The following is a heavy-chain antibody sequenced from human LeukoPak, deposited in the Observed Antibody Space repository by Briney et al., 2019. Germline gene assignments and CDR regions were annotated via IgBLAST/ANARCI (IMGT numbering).Heavy chain of an antibody. CDR1: GYSISSGYY. V-gene: IGHV4-38-2*01. Sequence: SETLSLTCAASGYSISSGYYWGWIRQPPGKGLEWIGSMYHSGSTYYNPSLKSRVSISVDTSKNQFSLKLSSVTAADTAVYYCARSRQGWWLLGYWGQGTLVTVSS. J-gene: IGHJ4*02. D-gene: IGHD5-12*01. CDR2: MYHSGST. CDR3: ARSRQGWWLLGY.